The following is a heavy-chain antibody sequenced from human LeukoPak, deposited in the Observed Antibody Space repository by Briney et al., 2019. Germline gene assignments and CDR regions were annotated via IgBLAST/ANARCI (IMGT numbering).Heavy chain of an antibody. CDR1: GYTFTGYY. CDR3: ARNYDILTGYASYFDY. CDR2: INPNSGGT. J-gene: IGHJ4*02. D-gene: IGHD3-9*01. Sequence: GASVKVSCKASGYTFTGYYMHWVRQAPGQGLEWMGWINPNSGGTNYAQKFQGRVTMTRDTSISTAYMELSRLRSDDTAVYYCARNYDILTGYASYFDYWGQGTLVTVSS. V-gene: IGHV1-2*02.